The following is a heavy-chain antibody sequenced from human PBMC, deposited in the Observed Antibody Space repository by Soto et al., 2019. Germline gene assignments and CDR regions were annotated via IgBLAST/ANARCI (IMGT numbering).Heavy chain of an antibody. Sequence: QVQLVQSGPEVKKPGSSVKVSCKAFGGTFSGYAINWVRQAPGQELEWKGGIIPIFGTANYAQKFQGRVTITGDDSTSTAYMELSSLRSEDTAVYYCARGSGGSSYYYYGMDVWGQGTTVTVSS. V-gene: IGHV1-69*12. D-gene: IGHD2-15*01. J-gene: IGHJ6*02. CDR1: GGTFSGYA. CDR2: IIPIFGTA. CDR3: ARGSGGSSYYYYGMDV.